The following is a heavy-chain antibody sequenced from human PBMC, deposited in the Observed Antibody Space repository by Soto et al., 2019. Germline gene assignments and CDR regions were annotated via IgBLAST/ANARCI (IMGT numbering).Heavy chain of an antibody. CDR2: ISWNSGSI. CDR1: GFTFDDYA. D-gene: IGHD3-10*01. V-gene: IGHV3-9*01. J-gene: IGHJ6*03. Sequence: GGSLRLSCAASGFTFDDYAMHWVRQAPGKGLEWVSGISWNSGSIGYADSVKGRFTISRDNAKNSLYLQMNSLRAEDTALYYCAKDSSGGAGDYYMDVWGKGTTVTVSS. CDR3: AKDSSGGAGDYYMDV.